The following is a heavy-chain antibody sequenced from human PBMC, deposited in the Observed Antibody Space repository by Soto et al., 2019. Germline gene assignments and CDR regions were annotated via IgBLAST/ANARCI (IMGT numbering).Heavy chain of an antibody. D-gene: IGHD2-2*01. CDR3: ARDGRQSQLLDYYYYYMDV. V-gene: IGHV3-66*01. CDR1: GFTVSSNY. J-gene: IGHJ6*03. CDR2: IYSGGST. Sequence: GGSLRLSCASSGFTVSSNYMSWVRQAPGKGLEWVSVIYSGGSTYYADSVKGRFTISRDNSKNTLYLQMHSLRAEDTAVYYCARDGRQSQLLDYYYYYMDVWGKGTTVTVSS.